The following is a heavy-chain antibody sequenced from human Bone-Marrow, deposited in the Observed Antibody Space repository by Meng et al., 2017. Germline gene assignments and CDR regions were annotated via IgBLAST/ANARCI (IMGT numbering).Heavy chain of an antibody. V-gene: IGHV3-74*01. Sequence: EVQWVEAGGGLVQPGGSLRLSCAASGFTFSSYWMHWVRQAPGKGLVWVSRINTDGTTTTYADSVKGRFTISRDNAKNTLYLQMNSLRGEDTAVYYCARDVAGRGGYWGQGTLVTVSS. CDR3: ARDVAGRGGY. J-gene: IGHJ4*02. CDR2: INTDGTTT. CDR1: GFTFSSYW. D-gene: IGHD2-15*01.